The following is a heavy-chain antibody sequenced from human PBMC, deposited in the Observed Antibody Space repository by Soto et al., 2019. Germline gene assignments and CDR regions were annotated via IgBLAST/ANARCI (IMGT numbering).Heavy chain of an antibody. J-gene: IGHJ4*02. Sequence: GGSLRLSCAVAGYTFGNHWMHWVRQAPGEGLEWVSRMNSDGSIINYADSVKGRFTVSRDNAKNTLYLQMNSLRVEDTAVYYCATAEVDYWGPGTLVTVSS. CDR3: ATAEVDY. CDR1: GYTFGNHW. V-gene: IGHV3-74*01. CDR2: MNSDGSII.